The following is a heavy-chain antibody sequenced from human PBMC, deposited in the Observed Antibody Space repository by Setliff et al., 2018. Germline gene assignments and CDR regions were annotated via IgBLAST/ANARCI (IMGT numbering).Heavy chain of an antibody. J-gene: IGHJ4*02. CDR1: GYTFTSYY. V-gene: IGHV1-24*01. CDR2: FDPEDGET. D-gene: IGHD5-18*01. Sequence: ASVKVSCKASGYTFTSYYMHWVRQAPGQGLEWMGGFDPEDGETIYAQKFQGRVTMTEDTSTDTAYMELSSLRSEDTAVYYCATSVSWIQLVLYPQGHPEPFDYWGQGTLVTVSS. CDR3: ATSVSWIQLVLYPQGHPEPFDY.